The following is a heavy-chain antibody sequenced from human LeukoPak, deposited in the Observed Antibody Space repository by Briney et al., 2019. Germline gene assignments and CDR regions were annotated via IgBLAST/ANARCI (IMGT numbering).Heavy chain of an antibody. J-gene: IGHJ3*02. CDR2: IYYSGST. CDR3: AREGLRSPNPILYSEGAAFDI. CDR1: GGSISSYY. Sequence: PSETLSLTCTVSGGSISSYYWSWIRQPPGKGLEWIGYIYYSGSTNYNPSLKSRVTISVDTSRNQFSLKLSSVTAADTAVYYCAREGLRSPNPILYSEGAAFDIWGQGTMVTVSS. D-gene: IGHD2-8*01. V-gene: IGHV4-59*01.